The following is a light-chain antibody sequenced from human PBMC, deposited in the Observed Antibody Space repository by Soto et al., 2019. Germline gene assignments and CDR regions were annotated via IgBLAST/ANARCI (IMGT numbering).Light chain of an antibody. V-gene: IGLV1-44*01. J-gene: IGLJ2*01. CDR1: SSNIGTNT. CDR2: NTN. Sequence: QSVLTQPPSASGSPGQRVTISCSGSSSNIGTNTVNWYQQLPGSAPQLLLYNTNHRPSGVPGRFSGSKSGTSASLAISGLQSEDEADYYCAAWDGSMDVVFFGGGTKLTVL. CDR3: AAWDGSMDVVF.